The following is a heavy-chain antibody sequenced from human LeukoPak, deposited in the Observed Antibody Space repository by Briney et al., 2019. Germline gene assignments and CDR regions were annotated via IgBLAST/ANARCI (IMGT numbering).Heavy chain of an antibody. J-gene: IGHJ6*02. CDR3: VRDRSYGMDV. Sequence: GGSLRLSCAASGFTFSSSWMHWVRQAPGTGLVWVSHIKSDESITSYADSVKGRFTISRDNAKNTLYPQMNSLRAEDTAVYYCVRDRSYGMDVWGQGTTVTVSS. CDR1: GFTFSSSW. CDR2: IKSDESIT. V-gene: IGHV3-74*01.